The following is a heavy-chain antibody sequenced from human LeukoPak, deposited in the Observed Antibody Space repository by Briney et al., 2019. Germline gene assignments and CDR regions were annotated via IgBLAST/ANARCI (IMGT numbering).Heavy chain of an antibody. J-gene: IGHJ5*02. Sequence: ASVKVSCKASGYTFTSYDINWVRQATGQGIEWMGWMNPNSGNTGYAQKFQGRVTMTRNTSISTAVMALSSLRSQDTAVYYGAREKASGSYLGRVQRALNWFDPWGQGTLVTVFS. D-gene: IGHD1-26*01. CDR3: AREKASGSYLGRVQRALNWFDP. CDR1: GYTFTSYD. CDR2: MNPNSGNT. V-gene: IGHV1-8*01.